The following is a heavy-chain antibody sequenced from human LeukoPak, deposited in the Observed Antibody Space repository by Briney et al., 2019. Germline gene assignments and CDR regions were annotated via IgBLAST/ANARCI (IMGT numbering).Heavy chain of an antibody. CDR2: IGIGGDT. CDR3: ARGGIQVSGIDEFDY. V-gene: IGHV3-13*01. Sequence: GSLRLSFAASGFTFIDYDMHWVRPVIGKGLELVSTIGIGGDTHYSGSVKGRFTISRENAERYLYLQMHSLRAEDTAVYYCARGGIQVSGIDEFDYWGQGTLVTVSS. D-gene: IGHD6-19*01. CDR1: GFTFIDYD. J-gene: IGHJ4*02.